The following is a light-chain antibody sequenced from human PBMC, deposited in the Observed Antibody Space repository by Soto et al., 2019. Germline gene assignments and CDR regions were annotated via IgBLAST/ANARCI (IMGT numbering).Light chain of an antibody. CDR1: SSNIGINT. CDR3: AAWDVSLKGFV. Sequence: QSALTQPPSASVTPGQRVTFSCSGSSSNIGINTVNWYRQLPGTAPQLLISDNHRRPSGVPDRFSGSKSGTSASLAISGLQSEDEATYFCAAWDVSLKGFVFGTGTKVTVL. V-gene: IGLV1-44*01. CDR2: DNH. J-gene: IGLJ1*01.